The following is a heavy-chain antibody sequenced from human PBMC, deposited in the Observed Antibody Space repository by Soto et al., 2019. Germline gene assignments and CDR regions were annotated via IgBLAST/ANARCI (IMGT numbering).Heavy chain of an antibody. CDR1: GCSIIRGGYS. J-gene: IGHJ4*02. CDR2: IYHSGST. V-gene: IGHV4-30-2*05. D-gene: IGHD4-17*01. CDR3: AREDYGDYSD. Sequence: TLSLTCAVSGCSIIRGGYSWSWIRQPPGKGLEWIGYIYHSGSTYYNPSLKSRVTISVDTSKNQFSLKLSSVTAADTAVYYCAREDYGDYSDWGQGTLVTVSS.